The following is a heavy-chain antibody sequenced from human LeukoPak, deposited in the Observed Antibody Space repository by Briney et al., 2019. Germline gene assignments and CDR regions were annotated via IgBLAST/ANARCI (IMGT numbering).Heavy chain of an antibody. V-gene: IGHV1-2*02. CDR3: ATNYYDSSGYYGYFDY. D-gene: IGHD3-22*01. Sequence: ASVKVSCKASGYTFTGYYMHWVRQAPGQGLEWMGWINPNSGGTNYAQKFQGRVTMTRDTSISTAYMELSSLRSEDTAVYYCATNYYDSSGYYGYFDYWGQGTLVTVSS. J-gene: IGHJ4*02. CDR1: GYTFTGYY. CDR2: INPNSGGT.